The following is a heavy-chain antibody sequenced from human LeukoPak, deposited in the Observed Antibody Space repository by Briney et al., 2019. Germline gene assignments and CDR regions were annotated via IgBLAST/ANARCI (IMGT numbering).Heavy chain of an antibody. CDR2: IYPGDSDT. J-gene: IGHJ4*02. CDR1: GYSFTSYW. D-gene: IGHD5-18*01. Sequence: GESLKISCKTSGYSFTSYWIGWVRQMPGKGLEWMGIIYPGDSDTRYRPSFQGQVTISADKAISTAYLQWSSLKASDTAMYYCTRRGNSYGYDYWGQGTLVTVSS. CDR3: TRRGNSYGYDY. V-gene: IGHV5-51*01.